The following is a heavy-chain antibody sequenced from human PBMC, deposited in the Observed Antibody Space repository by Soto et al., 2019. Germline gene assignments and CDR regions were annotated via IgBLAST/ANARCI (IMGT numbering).Heavy chain of an antibody. CDR2: ISDNGGTT. Sequence: GGSLRLSCAASEFTFSNYAMSGFRQAPGKGMEWVSSISDNGGTTYYADSVKGRFTISRDNSKNTPYLQMNSLRAEDTAVYYCAREAVVDTIGVCDYWGQGTLVTVSS. D-gene: IGHD5-12*01. CDR1: EFTFSNYA. J-gene: IGHJ4*02. V-gene: IGHV3-23*01. CDR3: AREAVVDTIGVCDY.